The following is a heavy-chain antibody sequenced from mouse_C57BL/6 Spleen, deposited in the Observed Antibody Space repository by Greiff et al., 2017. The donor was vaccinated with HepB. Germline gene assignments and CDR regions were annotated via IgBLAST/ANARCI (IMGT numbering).Heavy chain of an antibody. D-gene: IGHD3-2*02. CDR1: GFTFSSYT. CDR2: ISGGGGNT. J-gene: IGHJ4*01. Sequence: EVQVVESGGGLVKPGGSLKLSCAASGFTFSSYTMSWVRQTPEKRLEWVATISGGGGNTYYPDSVKGRFTISRDNAKNTLYLQMSSLRSEDTALYYCARQLRHGAMDYWGQGTSVTVSS. CDR3: ARQLRHGAMDY. V-gene: IGHV5-9*01.